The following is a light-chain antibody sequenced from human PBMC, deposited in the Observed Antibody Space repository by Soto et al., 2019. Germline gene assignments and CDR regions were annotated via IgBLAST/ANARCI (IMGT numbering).Light chain of an antibody. V-gene: IGKV3-11*01. J-gene: IGKJ5*01. CDR2: DAS. Sequence: VVLSQSPGTMSLSPWERATLSCRASQSVSSYLAWYQQKPGQAPRLLIYDASNRATGIPARFSGSGSGTDFTLTISSLEPEDFAVYYCQQRSNWPITPGQGTLLEI. CDR3: QQRSNWPIT. CDR1: QSVSSY.